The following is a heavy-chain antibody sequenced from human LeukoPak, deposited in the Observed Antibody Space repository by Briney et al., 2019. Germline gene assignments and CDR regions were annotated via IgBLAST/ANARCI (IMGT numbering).Heavy chain of an antibody. CDR2: INPNSGGT. V-gene: IGHV1-2*02. J-gene: IGHJ4*02. CDR1: GYTFTGYY. Sequence: ASVKVSCKASGYTFTGYYMYWVRQAPGQGLEWVGWINPNSGGTNYAQKFQGRVTMTRDTSISTAYMELSRLRSDDTAVYYCARADDSSGYWGSPAPYYFDYWGQGTLVTVSS. CDR3: ARADDSSGYWGSPAPYYFDY. D-gene: IGHD3-22*01.